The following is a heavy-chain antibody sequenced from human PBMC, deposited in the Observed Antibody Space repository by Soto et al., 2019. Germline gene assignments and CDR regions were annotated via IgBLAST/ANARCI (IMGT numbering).Heavy chain of an antibody. V-gene: IGHV4-34*01. J-gene: IGHJ5*02. Sequence: SETLSLTCAVYGGSFSGYYWSWIRQPPGKGLEWIGEINHSGSTNYNPSLKSRVTISVDTSKNQFSLKLSSVTAADTAVYYCARTVNPARFDPWGQGTLVTVSS. CDR2: INHSGST. CDR1: GGSFSGYY. D-gene: IGHD4-17*01. CDR3: ARTVNPARFDP.